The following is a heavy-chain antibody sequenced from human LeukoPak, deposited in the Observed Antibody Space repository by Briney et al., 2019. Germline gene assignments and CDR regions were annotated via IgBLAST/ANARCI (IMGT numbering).Heavy chain of an antibody. Sequence: PGGSLRLSCAASGFTFSSYGMHWVRQAPGKGLEWVAVISYDGSNKYYADSVKGRFTISRDNSKNTLYLQMNSLRAEDTAVYYCAKISGSGMVRGVSTGLDYWGQGTLVTVSS. J-gene: IGHJ4*02. V-gene: IGHV3-30*18. CDR2: ISYDGSNK. D-gene: IGHD3-10*01. CDR1: GFTFSSYG. CDR3: AKISGSGMVRGVSTGLDY.